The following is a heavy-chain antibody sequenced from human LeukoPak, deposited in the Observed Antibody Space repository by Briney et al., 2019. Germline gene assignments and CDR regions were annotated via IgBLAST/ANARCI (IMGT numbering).Heavy chain of an antibody. Sequence: PGGSLRLSCAAPGFTFDDYAMHWVRQAPGKGLEWVSGISWNSGSIGYADSVKGRFTISRDNAKNSLYLQMNSLRADDTALHYCEKAASGWKKSYFDYGGRGTLVTFS. J-gene: IGHJ4*02. V-gene: IGHV3-9*01. D-gene: IGHD3-22*01. CDR3: EKAASGWKKSYFDY. CDR1: GFTFDDYA. CDR2: ISWNSGSI.